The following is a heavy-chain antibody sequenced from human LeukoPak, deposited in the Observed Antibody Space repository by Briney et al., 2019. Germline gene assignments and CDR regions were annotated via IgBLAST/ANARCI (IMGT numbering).Heavy chain of an antibody. CDR2: ISSSSSYI. J-gene: IGHJ3*02. D-gene: IGHD1-26*01. V-gene: IGHV3-21*01. CDR1: GFIFSSYE. CDR3: ATKYSGSYSGI. Sequence: GGSLRLSCAASGFIFSSYEMNWVRQAPGKGLEWVSSISSSSSYIYYADSVKGRFTISRDNAKNSLYLQMNSLRAEDTAVYYCATKYSGSYSGIWGQGTMVTVSS.